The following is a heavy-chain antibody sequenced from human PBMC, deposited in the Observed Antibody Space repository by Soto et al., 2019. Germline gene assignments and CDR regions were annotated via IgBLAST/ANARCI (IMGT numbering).Heavy chain of an antibody. Sequence: ASVKVSCKASGYTFTSYDINWVRQATGQGLEWMGWMNPNSGNTGYAQKFQGRVTMTRNTSISTAYMELSSLRSEDTAVYYCARMNTDQLIAAAGTQCFDPWGQGTLVTVSS. D-gene: IGHD6-13*01. V-gene: IGHV1-8*01. J-gene: IGHJ5*02. CDR2: MNPNSGNT. CDR3: ARMNTDQLIAAAGTQCFDP. CDR1: GYTFTSYD.